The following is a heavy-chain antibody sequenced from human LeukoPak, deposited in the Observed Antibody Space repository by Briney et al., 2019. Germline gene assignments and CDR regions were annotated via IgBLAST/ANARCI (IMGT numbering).Heavy chain of an antibody. CDR1: GFTFSSYW. J-gene: IGHJ4*02. CDR3: ARDTTEYGDYDSGPGY. D-gene: IGHD4-17*01. V-gene: IGHV3-74*01. CDR2: INSDGSST. Sequence: PGGSLRLSCAASGFTFSSYWMHWVRQAPGKGLVWVSRINSDGSSTSYADSVKGRFTISRDNAKNSLYLQMNSLRAEDTAVYYCARDTTEYGDYDSGPGYWGQGTLVTVSS.